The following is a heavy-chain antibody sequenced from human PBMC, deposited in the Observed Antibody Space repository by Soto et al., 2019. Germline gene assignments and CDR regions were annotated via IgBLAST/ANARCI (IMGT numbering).Heavy chain of an antibody. D-gene: IGHD2-15*01. Sequence: GESLKISCKGSGYSFTSYWIGWVRQMPGKGLEWMGIIYPGDSDTRYSPSFQGQVTISADKSISTAYLQWSSLKASDTAMYYCARGEVVVAATLGYYYYMDVWGKGTTVTVS. CDR3: ARGEVVVAATLGYYYYMDV. CDR1: GYSFTSYW. J-gene: IGHJ6*03. CDR2: IYPGDSDT. V-gene: IGHV5-51*01.